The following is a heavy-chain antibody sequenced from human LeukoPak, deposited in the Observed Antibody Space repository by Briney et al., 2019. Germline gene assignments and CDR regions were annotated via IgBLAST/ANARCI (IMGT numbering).Heavy chain of an antibody. CDR1: GFTFSSYV. D-gene: IGHD3-9*01. CDR2: IWYDGSNK. Sequence: GGSLRLSCAASGFTFSSYVMHRVRQAPGKGLEWVAVIWYDGSNKYYADCVKGRFTISRDNSKNTLYLQMNSLRAEDTAVYYCATQLRYFDWLPLGYWGQGTLVTVSS. J-gene: IGHJ4*02. V-gene: IGHV3-33*01. CDR3: ATQLRYFDWLPLGY.